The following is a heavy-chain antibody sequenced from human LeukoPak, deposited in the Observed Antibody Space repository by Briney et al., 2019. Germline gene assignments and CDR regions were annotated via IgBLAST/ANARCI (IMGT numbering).Heavy chain of an antibody. CDR3: ARGLGGYFPFDY. D-gene: IGHD5-12*01. CDR2: ISPSGST. Sequence: PSETLSLTCTVSGGSISSYYWSWIRQPAVKGLEWIGRISPSGSTNYNPSLKSRVTISVDTSKNQFSLKLSSVTAADTAVYYCARGLGGYFPFDYWGQGTLVTVSS. CDR1: GGSISSYY. V-gene: IGHV4-4*07. J-gene: IGHJ4*02.